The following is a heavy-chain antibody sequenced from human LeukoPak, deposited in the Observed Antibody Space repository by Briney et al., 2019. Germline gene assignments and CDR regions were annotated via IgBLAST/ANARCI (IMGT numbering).Heavy chain of an antibody. D-gene: IGHD5-12*01. CDR3: ARDGMWRTGGYHGYLDY. CDR2: ISSDGGST. J-gene: IGHJ4*02. CDR1: RFTFSNYA. V-gene: IGHV3-64*01. Sequence: PGGSLRLSCAASRFTFSNYAMHWVRQAPGKGLEYVSSISSDGGSTYYANSVKGRFTISRDNAKNTLYVQMGSLRAEDMAVYYCARDGMWRTGGYHGYLDYWGQGTLVTVPS.